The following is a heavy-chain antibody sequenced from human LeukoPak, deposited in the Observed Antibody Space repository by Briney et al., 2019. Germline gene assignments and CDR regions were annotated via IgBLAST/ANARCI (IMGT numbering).Heavy chain of an antibody. CDR1: GFTFSSYG. Sequence: PGGSLRLSCAASGFTFSSYGMHWVRQAPGKGLEWVAVISYDGSNKYYADSVKGRFTITRDNSKNTLYLQMNSLRAEDTAVYYCAKVEDSSGWVDYWGQGTLVTVSS. J-gene: IGHJ4*02. V-gene: IGHV3-30*18. CDR2: ISYDGSNK. CDR3: AKVEDSSGWVDY. D-gene: IGHD6-19*01.